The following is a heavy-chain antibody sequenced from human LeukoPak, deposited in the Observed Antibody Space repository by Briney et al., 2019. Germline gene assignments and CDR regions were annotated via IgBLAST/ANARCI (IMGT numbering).Heavy chain of an antibody. CDR1: GGSIISDSYY. J-gene: IGHJ4*02. CDR3: ARAPSGCGGTCPSDH. D-gene: IGHD2-15*01. V-gene: IGHV4-31*03. CDR2: IYHSGST. Sequence: PSQTLSLTCTVSGGSIISDSYYWSWIRQHPGEGLEWIGYIYHSGSTCYNPSLKSRLTLSIDTSKNQFSLKLSSVTAADTAVYYCARAPSGCGGTCPSDHWGPGTQATVSS.